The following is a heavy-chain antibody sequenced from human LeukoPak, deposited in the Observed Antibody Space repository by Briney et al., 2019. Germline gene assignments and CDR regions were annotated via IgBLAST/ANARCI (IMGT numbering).Heavy chain of an antibody. D-gene: IGHD2-8*01. Sequence: GGSLRLSCAASGFTVSAYYMTWVRQAPGKGLECVSVIYSGGSTYYADSVKGRFTVSRDNSKNTLYLQMNSLRAEDTAMYYCARGLGYCTSTTCLLPFDYWGQGTLVTVSS. CDR1: GFTVSAYY. CDR2: IYSGGST. J-gene: IGHJ4*02. CDR3: ARGLGYCTSTTCLLPFDY. V-gene: IGHV3-53*01.